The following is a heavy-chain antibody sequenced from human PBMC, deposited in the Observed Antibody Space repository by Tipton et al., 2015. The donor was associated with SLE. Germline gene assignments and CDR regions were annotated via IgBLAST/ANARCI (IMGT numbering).Heavy chain of an antibody. D-gene: IGHD1-26*01. Sequence: TLSLTCTVSSGSISSVGYYWNWIRQHPGKGLEWIGEIYHSGSTYYNPSLKSRVTISVDTSKNQFSRKLSSVTAADTAVYYCARRQWDGFDSWGQGTLVTVSS. CDR2: IYHSGST. V-gene: IGHV4-39*01. J-gene: IGHJ4*02. CDR3: ARRQWDGFDS. CDR1: SGSISSVGYY.